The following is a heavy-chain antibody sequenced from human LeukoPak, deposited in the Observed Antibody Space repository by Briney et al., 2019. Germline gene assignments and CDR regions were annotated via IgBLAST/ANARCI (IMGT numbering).Heavy chain of an antibody. J-gene: IGHJ5*02. D-gene: IGHD3-22*01. CDR1: GGSINSITYY. V-gene: IGHV4-39*07. Sequence: PSETLSLTCTVSGGSINSITYYWVWIRQPPGKGLEWIGNGYSGGSTYYNPSLKSRVTISVDTSKNQFSLRLSSVTAADTAVYYCASSMIAARWFDPWGQGTLVTVSS. CDR3: ASSMIAARWFDP. CDR2: GYSGGST.